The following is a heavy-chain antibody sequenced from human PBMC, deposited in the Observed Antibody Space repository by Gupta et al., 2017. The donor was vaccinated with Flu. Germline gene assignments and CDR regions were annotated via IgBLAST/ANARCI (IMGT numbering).Heavy chain of an antibody. CDR3: AKGGPLYGGNPFYYYPLDV. V-gene: IGHV1-2*02. CDR2: VNPSIGGT. Sequence: RQAPGQGLEWMGWVNPSIGGTNYAQKFRGRVTVTRDTSITTAYMDLSSLTSDDTAVYYCAKGGPLYGGNPFYYYPLDVWGQGTTVTVSS. J-gene: IGHJ6*02. D-gene: IGHD4-17*01.